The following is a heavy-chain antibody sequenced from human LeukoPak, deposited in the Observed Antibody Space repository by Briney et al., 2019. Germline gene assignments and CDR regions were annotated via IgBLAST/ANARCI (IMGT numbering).Heavy chain of an antibody. J-gene: IGHJ5*02. CDR3: ARGGIVVRGTNNWFDP. CDR2: IYHSGST. CDR1: GGSISSGGYS. Sequence: SQTLSLTCAVSGGSISSGGYSWSWIRQPPGKGLEWIGYIYHSGSTYYNPSLKSRVTISVDRSKNQFSLKLSSVTAADTAVYYCARGGIVVRGTNNWFDPWGQGTLVTVSS. V-gene: IGHV4-30-2*01. D-gene: IGHD3-10*01.